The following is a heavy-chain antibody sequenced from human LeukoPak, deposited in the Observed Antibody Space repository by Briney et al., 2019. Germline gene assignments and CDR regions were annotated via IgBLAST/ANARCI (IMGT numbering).Heavy chain of an antibody. CDR3: AGLESHYYDSSGYYYGLYFQH. D-gene: IGHD3-22*01. J-gene: IGHJ1*01. V-gene: IGHV1-69*05. CDR1: GGTFSSYA. CDR2: IIPIFGTA. Sequence: ASVKVSCKASGGTFSSYAISWVRQAPGQGVEGMGGIIPIFGTANYAQKFQGRVTITTDESTSAAYMELSSLRSEDTAVYYCAGLESHYYDSSGYYYGLYFQHWGQGTLVTVSS.